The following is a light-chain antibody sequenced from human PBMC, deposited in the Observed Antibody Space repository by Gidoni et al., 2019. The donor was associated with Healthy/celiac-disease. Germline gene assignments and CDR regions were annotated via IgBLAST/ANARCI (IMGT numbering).Light chain of an antibody. Sequence: DIQLTQSPSFLSATVGDRVTITCRASQGISSYLAWYQQKPGNAPKLLIYAASTLQSGVPSRFSGSGSGTEFTLTISSLQPEDFATYYCQQLNSYPPLTFXGXTKVEIK. CDR1: QGISSY. CDR2: AAS. J-gene: IGKJ4*01. CDR3: QQLNSYPPLT. V-gene: IGKV1-9*01.